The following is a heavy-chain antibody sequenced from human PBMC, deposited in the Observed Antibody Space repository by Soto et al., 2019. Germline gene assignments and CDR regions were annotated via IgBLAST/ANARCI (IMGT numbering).Heavy chain of an antibody. V-gene: IGHV1-18*01. Sequence: QVQLVQSGAEVKKPGASVTVSCKTSGYTFSNYGINWVRQAPGQGLEWKGWISGYNGNTNYAQTVQGRVTMTSDTSPGTVYMELRSLKSDDTAIYYCSRFIMVGGWFDPNYYHGMDVWGQGTTVTVSS. CDR2: ISGYNGNT. CDR1: GYTFSNYG. J-gene: IGHJ6*02. D-gene: IGHD6-19*01. CDR3: SRFIMVGGWFDPNYYHGMDV.